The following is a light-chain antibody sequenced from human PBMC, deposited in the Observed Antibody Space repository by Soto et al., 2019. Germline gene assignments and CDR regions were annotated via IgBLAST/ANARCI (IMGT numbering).Light chain of an antibody. CDR3: CSYAGASSWV. Sequence: QSALTQPASVSRSPGQSITISCTGTSSDVGTFNLVSWYQQHPGKAPKLMIYEVSKRPSGVSNRFSASKSGNTASLTISGLQAEDEGDYYCCSYAGASSWVFGGGTKVTVL. J-gene: IGLJ3*02. CDR1: SSDVGTFNL. V-gene: IGLV2-23*02. CDR2: EVS.